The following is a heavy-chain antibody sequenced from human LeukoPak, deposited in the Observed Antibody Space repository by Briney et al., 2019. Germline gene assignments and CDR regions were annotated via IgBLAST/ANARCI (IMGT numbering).Heavy chain of an antibody. CDR3: ARVVVVVTPWVFPYFDY. Sequence: PSETLSLTCTVSGGSISSSSYYWGWIRQPPGQGLEWIGSIYYSGSTYYNPSLKSRVTISVDTSKNQFSLKLSSVTAADTAVYYCARVVVVVTPWVFPYFDYWGQGTLVTVSS. D-gene: IGHD2-15*01. V-gene: IGHV4-39*01. J-gene: IGHJ4*02. CDR2: IYYSGST. CDR1: GGSISSSSYY.